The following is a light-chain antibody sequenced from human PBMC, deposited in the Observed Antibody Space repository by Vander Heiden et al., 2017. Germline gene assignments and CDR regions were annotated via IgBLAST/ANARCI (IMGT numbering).Light chain of an antibody. CDR1: QSISSY. J-gene: IGKJ1*01. CDR2: AAS. CDR3: QQSYSTPRT. Sequence: DIQTTQSPSSLSASVGDRVTITCRASQSISSYLNWYQQKPWKAPKLLIYAASSLQSGVPSRFSGSGSGTDFTLTISSLQPEDFATYYCQQSYSTPRTFGQGTKVEIK. V-gene: IGKV1-39*01.